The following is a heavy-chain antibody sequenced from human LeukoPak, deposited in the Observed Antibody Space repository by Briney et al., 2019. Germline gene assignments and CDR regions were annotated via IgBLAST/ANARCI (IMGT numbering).Heavy chain of an antibody. Sequence: PSETLSLTCTVSRGSVRSYYWSWIRQPPGKGLEWIGYIFYSGDTNYNPSLKSRVTISVDTSQNQLFLRLSSVTAADTAVYYCARAGGSGSPGYFDFWGQGTLVPVSS. V-gene: IGHV4-59*02. J-gene: IGHJ4*02. CDR3: ARAGGSGSPGYFDF. CDR1: RGSVRSYY. CDR2: IFYSGDT. D-gene: IGHD3-10*01.